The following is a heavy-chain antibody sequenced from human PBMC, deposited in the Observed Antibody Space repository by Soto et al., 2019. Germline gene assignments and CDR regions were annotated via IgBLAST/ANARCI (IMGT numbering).Heavy chain of an antibody. J-gene: IGHJ4*02. V-gene: IGHV3-13*01. CDR3: ARAGGSPAHYYFDF. D-gene: IGHD3-10*01. Sequence: PGGSLRLSCAASGFTFSDYDMHWVRQVTGKGLEWVSTIGTAGDTYYPGSVKGRLTISRENAKNSLYLKMNSLRAGDTAVYYCARAGGSPAHYYFDFWGQGTLVTVSS. CDR2: IGTAGDT. CDR1: GFTFSDYD.